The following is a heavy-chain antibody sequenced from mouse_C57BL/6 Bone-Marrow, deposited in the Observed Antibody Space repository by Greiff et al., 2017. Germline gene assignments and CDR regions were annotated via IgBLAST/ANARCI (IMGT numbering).Heavy chain of an antibody. D-gene: IGHD2-2*01. CDR2: IDPENGDT. CDR1: GFNIKDDY. V-gene: IGHV14-4*01. CDR3: TNVFYYGYEYYAMDY. Sequence: EVQLQQSGAELVRPGASVKLSCTASGFNIKDDYMHWVKQSPEQGLEWIGWIDPENGDTEYASKFQGKATITADTSSNTAYLQLSSLTSEDTAVYYSTNVFYYGYEYYAMDYWGQGTSVTVSS. J-gene: IGHJ4*01.